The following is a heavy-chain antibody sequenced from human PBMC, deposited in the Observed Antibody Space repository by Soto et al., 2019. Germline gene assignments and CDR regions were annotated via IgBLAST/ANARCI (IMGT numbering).Heavy chain of an antibody. D-gene: IGHD5-12*01. Sequence: SETLSLTCTVSGGSISSSSYYWGWIRQPPGKGLEWIGSIYYSGSTYYNPSLKSRVTISVDTSKNQFSLKLSSVTAADTAVYYWPRIGATMCYMDVWGKGTKVTVSX. V-gene: IGHV4-39*01. J-gene: IGHJ6*03. CDR2: IYYSGST. CDR1: GGSISSSSYY. CDR3: PRIGATMCYMDV.